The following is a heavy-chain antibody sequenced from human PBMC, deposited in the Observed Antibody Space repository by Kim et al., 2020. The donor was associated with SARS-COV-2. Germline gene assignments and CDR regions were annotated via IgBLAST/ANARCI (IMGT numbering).Heavy chain of an antibody. V-gene: IGHV1-3*01. J-gene: IGHJ4*02. CDR2: T. Sequence: TKYSQNFQGRVTITRDTSATTAYMELSSLRSEDTAVYYCARGIAVAATIDYWGQGTLVTVSS. D-gene: IGHD6-13*01. CDR3: ARGIAVAATIDY.